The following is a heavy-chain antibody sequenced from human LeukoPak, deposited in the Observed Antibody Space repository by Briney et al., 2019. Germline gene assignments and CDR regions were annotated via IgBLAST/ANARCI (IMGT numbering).Heavy chain of an antibody. CDR2: IYHSGST. V-gene: IGHV4-30-2*01. CDR3: ARGHSKGYYFDY. J-gene: IGHJ4*02. CDR1: GGSISSGGYS. Sequence: KSSETLSLTCAISGGSISSGGYSWSWIRQPPGKGLEWIGYIYHSGSTYYNPSLKSRVTISVDRSKNQFSLKLSSVTAADTAVYYCARGHSKGYYFDYWGQGTLVTVSS.